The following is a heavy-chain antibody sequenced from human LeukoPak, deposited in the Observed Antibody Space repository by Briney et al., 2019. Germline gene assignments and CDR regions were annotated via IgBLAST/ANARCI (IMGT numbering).Heavy chain of an antibody. J-gene: IGHJ3*02. D-gene: IGHD3-22*01. CDR3: ARDQVTTYFYDSSGQGDALDI. CDR2: ISSDGNHH. V-gene: IGHV3-30*04. CDR1: VVPLKSLD. Sequence: LRLPWGTRVVPLKSLDMRWVRQAPRKGLEGVADISSDGNHHHHADSVKGRLTIYRDNSRNTLYLQMNSLRPEDTAVYYCARDQVTTYFYDSSGQGDALDIWGQGTMVTVSS.